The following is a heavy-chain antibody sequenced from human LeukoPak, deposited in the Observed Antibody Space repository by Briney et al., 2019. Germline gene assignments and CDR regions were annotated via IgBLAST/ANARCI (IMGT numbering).Heavy chain of an antibody. Sequence: ASVTVSFKASGYTFNDYYMYWVRQAPGQGLEWMGWINPIFGTANYAQKFQGRVTITADESTSTAYMELSSLRSEDTAVYYCARGERVGATTFFDIWGQGTMVTVSS. V-gene: IGHV1-69*13. D-gene: IGHD1-26*01. CDR3: ARGERVGATTFFDI. CDR2: INPIFGTA. J-gene: IGHJ3*02. CDR1: GYTFNDYY.